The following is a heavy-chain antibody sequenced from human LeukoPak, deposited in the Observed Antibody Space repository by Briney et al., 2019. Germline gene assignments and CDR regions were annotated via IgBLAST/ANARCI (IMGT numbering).Heavy chain of an antibody. CDR1: GFGFDDYG. Sequence: PGRSLRLSCVVSGFGFDDYGMHWVRQAPGKGLEWVSGISWSGTTTGYADSVKGRFTSSRDSAKNSLYLQMDSLRVEDTALYYCAKDESTGGFAPGYFYGTGVWGQGTTVTVSS. V-gene: IGHV3-9*01. CDR2: ISWSGTTT. D-gene: IGHD3-16*01. J-gene: IGHJ6*02. CDR3: AKDESTGGFAPGYFYGTGV.